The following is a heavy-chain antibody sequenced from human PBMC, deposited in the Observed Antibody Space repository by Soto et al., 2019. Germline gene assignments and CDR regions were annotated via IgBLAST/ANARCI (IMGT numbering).Heavy chain of an antibody. CDR2: ISYDGSNK. CDR3: ARVSWSGDWFGDGMDV. D-gene: IGHD3-10*01. V-gene: IGHV3-30-3*01. Sequence: GGSLRLSCAASGFTFSSYAMHWVRQAPGKGLEWVAVISYDGSNKYYADSVKGRFTISRDNSKNTLYLQMNSLRAEDTAVYYCARVSWSGDWFGDGMDVWGQGTTVTVSS. CDR1: GFTFSSYA. J-gene: IGHJ6*02.